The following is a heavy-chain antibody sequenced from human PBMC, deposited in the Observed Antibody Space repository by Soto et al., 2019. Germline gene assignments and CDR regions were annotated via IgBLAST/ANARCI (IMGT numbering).Heavy chain of an antibody. CDR2: IYNGGST. J-gene: IGHJ4*02. Sequence: PSETLALTCSVSGDSVIGVGFRWTWIHRPPGKGLEWIGYIYNGGSTYYRPSLESRMHMSLDATRSHYSLRLTSVTAADTAVYFCARAPVGLDTISYVDYWGQGKLVTVSS. CDR3: ARAPVGLDTISYVDY. D-gene: IGHD3-3*01. V-gene: IGHV4-30-4*01. CDR1: GDSVIGVGFR.